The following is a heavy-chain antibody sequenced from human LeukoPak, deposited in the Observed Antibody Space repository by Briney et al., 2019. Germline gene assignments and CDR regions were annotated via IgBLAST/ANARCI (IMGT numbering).Heavy chain of an antibody. Sequence: GGSLRLSCAASGFTFSNAWMSWVRQAPGKGLEWVGRIKSKTDGGTTDYAAPVKGRFTISRDDSKNTLYLQMNSLKTEDTAVYYCTTCPTKPYRGSIGWGQGTLVTVSS. D-gene: IGHD1-26*01. J-gene: IGHJ4*02. CDR2: IKSKTDGGTT. CDR1: GFTFSNAW. V-gene: IGHV3-15*01. CDR3: TTCPTKPYRGSIG.